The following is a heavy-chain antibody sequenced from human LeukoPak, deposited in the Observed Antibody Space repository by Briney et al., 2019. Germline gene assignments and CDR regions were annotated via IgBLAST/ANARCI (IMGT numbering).Heavy chain of an antibody. D-gene: IGHD3-3*01. CDR3: ARADFIDAGPYLIGP. CDR1: GYTFTGYH. V-gene: IGHV1-2*02. CDR2: INTNTAGT. J-gene: IGHJ5*02. Sequence: ASVKVSCKASGYTFTGYHMHWVRQAPGQGLEWMAWINTNTAGTKYAQKFQGRVTMTRDPSITTVYMDMAWLTSDDTAIYFCARADFIDAGPYLIGPWGQGTLVTVSS.